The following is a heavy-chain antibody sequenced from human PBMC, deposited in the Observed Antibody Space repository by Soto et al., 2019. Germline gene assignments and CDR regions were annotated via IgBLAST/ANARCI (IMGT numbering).Heavy chain of an antibody. CDR2: ISSSSSYI. CDR1: GFTFSSYS. J-gene: IGHJ6*02. V-gene: IGHV3-21*01. CDR3: ARGDYYDSTTYYYYYYGMDV. D-gene: IGHD3-22*01. Sequence: EVQLVESGGGLVKPGGSLRLSCAASGFTFSSYSMNWVRQAPGKGLEWVSSISSSSSYIYYADSVKGRFTISRDNAKNSLYLQMNSLRAEDTAVYYCARGDYYDSTTYYYYYYGMDVWGQGTTVTVSS.